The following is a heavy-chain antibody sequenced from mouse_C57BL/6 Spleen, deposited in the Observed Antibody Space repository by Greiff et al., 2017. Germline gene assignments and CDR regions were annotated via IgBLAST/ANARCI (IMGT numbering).Heavy chain of an antibody. Sequence: QVQLQQSGAELVRPGTSVKVSCKASGYAFTNYLIEWVKQRPGQGLEWIGVINPGSGGTNYNETFKGKATLTADKSSSTAYMQLSSRTSEDSAVYFCARWGLLEDYSMDYWGQGTSVTVSS. CDR1: GYAFTNYL. V-gene: IGHV1-54*01. D-gene: IGHD2-10*01. CDR2: INPGSGGT. CDR3: ARWGLLEDYSMDY. J-gene: IGHJ4*01.